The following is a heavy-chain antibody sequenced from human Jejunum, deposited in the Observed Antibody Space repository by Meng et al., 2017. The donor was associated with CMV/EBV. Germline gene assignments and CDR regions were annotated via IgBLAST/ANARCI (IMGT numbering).Heavy chain of an antibody. Sequence: CSVSGDSISTCFWTWIRQVPGKGLEWIGYVHGSRGTNYNPSFKSRVTISADTSKNQVSLRLTSVTAADTAVFYCARGRWTGGWFDPWGQGILVTVSS. CDR1: GDSISTCF. J-gene: IGHJ5*02. CDR2: VHGSRGT. V-gene: IGHV4-59*12. D-gene: IGHD3/OR15-3a*01. CDR3: ARGRWTGGWFDP.